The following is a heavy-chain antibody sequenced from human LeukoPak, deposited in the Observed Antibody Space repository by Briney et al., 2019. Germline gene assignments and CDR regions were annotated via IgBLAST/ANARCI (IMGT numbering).Heavy chain of an antibody. CDR2: IYYSGST. D-gene: IGHD6-13*01. V-gene: IGHV4-30-4*08. Sequence: PSETLSLTCTVSGGSVSSGSYYWSWIRQPPEKGLEWIGYIYYSGSTYYNPSLKSQVTISVDTSKKQFSLKVSSVTAADTAVYYCARTAGIAAAGTFDYWGQGTLVTVSS. J-gene: IGHJ4*02. CDR1: GGSVSSGSYY. CDR3: ARTAGIAAAGTFDY.